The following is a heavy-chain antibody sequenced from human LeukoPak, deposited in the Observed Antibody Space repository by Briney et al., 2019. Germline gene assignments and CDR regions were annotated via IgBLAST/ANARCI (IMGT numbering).Heavy chain of an antibody. J-gene: IGHJ5*02. D-gene: IGHD5-12*01. CDR1: GYTFTGYY. V-gene: IGHV1-2*02. CDR3: ARDRGYSGYDAWFDP. CDR2: INPNSGGT. Sequence: GASVKVSCKASGYTFTGYYMHWVRQAPGQGLEWMGWINPNSGGTNYAQKFQGRVTMTRDTSISTAYMELSRLRSDDTAVYYCARDRGYSGYDAWFDPWGQGTLVTVSS.